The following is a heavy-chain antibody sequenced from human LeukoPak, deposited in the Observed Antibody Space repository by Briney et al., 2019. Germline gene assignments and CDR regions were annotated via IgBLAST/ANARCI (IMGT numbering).Heavy chain of an antibody. CDR3: AKVLTKYSGYDFGSGFDY. V-gene: IGHV3-9*01. CDR2: ISWNSGSI. J-gene: IGHJ4*02. CDR1: GFTFDDYA. D-gene: IGHD5-12*01. Sequence: PGGSLRLSCAASGFTFDDYAMHWVRQAPGKGLEWISGISWNSGSIGYADSVKGRFTISRDTAKNSLYLQMNSLRAEDTALYYCAKVLTKYSGYDFGSGFDYWGQGTLVTVSS.